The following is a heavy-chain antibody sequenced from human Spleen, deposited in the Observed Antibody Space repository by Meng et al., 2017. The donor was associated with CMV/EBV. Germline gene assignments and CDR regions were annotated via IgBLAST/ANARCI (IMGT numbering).Heavy chain of an antibody. CDR3: ARAAYYDSSYFDY. CDR1: GGSFSGYY. V-gene: IGHV4-34*01. D-gene: IGHD3-22*01. Sequence: GSLRLSCAVYGGSFSGYYWSWIRQPPGKGLEWIGEINHSGSTNYNPSLKSRVTISVDTSKNQFSLKLNSVTAADTAVYYCARAAYYDSSYFDYWGQGTLVTVSS. J-gene: IGHJ4*02. CDR2: INHSGST.